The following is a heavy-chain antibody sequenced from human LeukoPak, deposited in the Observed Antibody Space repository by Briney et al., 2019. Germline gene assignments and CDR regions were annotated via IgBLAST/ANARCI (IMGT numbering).Heavy chain of an antibody. Sequence: PGGSLRLSCAASGFTFSSCAMSWVRQAPGKGLEWVSAISGSGGSTYYADSVKGRFTISRDNSKNTLYLQMNSLRAEDTAVYYCAKDSLGYSSGFDAFDIWGQGTMVTVSS. CDR2: ISGSGGST. J-gene: IGHJ3*02. V-gene: IGHV3-23*01. CDR1: GFTFSSCA. CDR3: AKDSLGYSSGFDAFDI. D-gene: IGHD6-19*01.